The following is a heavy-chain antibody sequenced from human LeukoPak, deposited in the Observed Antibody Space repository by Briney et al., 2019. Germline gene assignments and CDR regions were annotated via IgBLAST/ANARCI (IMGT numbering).Heavy chain of an antibody. V-gene: IGHV3-30*18. Sequence: GGSLRLSCAASGFTFSSYGMHWVRQAPGKGLEWVAVISYDGSNKYYADSVKGRFTISRDNSKNTLYLQMNSLRAEDTAVYYCAKQKWRIVGAADYWGQGTLVTVSS. CDR3: AKQKWRIVGAADY. D-gene: IGHD1-26*01. CDR2: ISYDGSNK. CDR1: GFTFSSYG. J-gene: IGHJ4*02.